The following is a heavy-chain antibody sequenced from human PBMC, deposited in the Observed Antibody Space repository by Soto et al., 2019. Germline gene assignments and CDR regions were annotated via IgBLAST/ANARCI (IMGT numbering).Heavy chain of an antibody. CDR3: ARGSDDSKVGLT. J-gene: IGHJ5*02. CDR2: INPSGST. Sequence: QVQLQQWGAGVLKPSETLSLTCAVYGESFSGYYCSWTRQAPGKGLEWIGEINPSGSTHYNPSLKTQVTISLDTSKNQLSPKLTSVTAADTAIYFCARGSDDSKVGLTWGQGTLVTVSS. V-gene: IGHV4-34*02. D-gene: IGHD1-26*01. CDR1: GESFSGYY.